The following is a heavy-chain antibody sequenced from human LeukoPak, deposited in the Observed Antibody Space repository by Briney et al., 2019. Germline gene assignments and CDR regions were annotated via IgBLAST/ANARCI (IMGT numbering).Heavy chain of an antibody. CDR2: INHSGST. CDR3: ARGQHYYYYYGMDV. Sequence: SETLSLTCAVYGGSFSGYYWSWLRQPPGKGLEWIGEINHSGSTNYNPSLKSRVTISVDTSRNQFCLKLSSVTAADTAVYYCARGQHYYYYYGMDVWGQGTTVTVSS. V-gene: IGHV4-34*01. J-gene: IGHJ6*02. CDR1: GGSFSGYY. D-gene: IGHD6-13*01.